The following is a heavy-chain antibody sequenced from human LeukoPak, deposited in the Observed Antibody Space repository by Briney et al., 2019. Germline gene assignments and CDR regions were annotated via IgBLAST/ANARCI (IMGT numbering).Heavy chain of an antibody. CDR1: GFSVGTKY. V-gene: IGHV3-53*05. Sequence: QAGGSLRLSCVASGFSVGTKYMSWVRQAPGKGLEWVSVIYGGDSTYYADSVKGRFTISRDNSKNTLYLQMNSLRAEDTAVYYCARDSSSWYYFDYWGQGTLVTVSS. CDR2: IYGGDST. CDR3: ARDSSSWYYFDY. J-gene: IGHJ4*02. D-gene: IGHD6-13*01.